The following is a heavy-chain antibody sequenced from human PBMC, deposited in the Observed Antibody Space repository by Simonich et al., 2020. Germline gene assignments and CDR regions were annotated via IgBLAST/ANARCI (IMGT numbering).Heavy chain of an antibody. Sequence: EVQLVESGGGLVQPGGSLSLSCAASGFTFSSYEMNWVRQAPGKGLEWVSYISSSGSTIYYADSVKGRFTSSRDNAKNSLYLQMNSLRAEDTAVYYCARDFRLQLVEIGTYYYYGMDVWGQGTTVTVSS. CDR1: GFTFSSYE. V-gene: IGHV3-48*03. J-gene: IGHJ6*02. CDR3: ARDFRLQLVEIGTYYYYGMDV. D-gene: IGHD6-6*01. CDR2: ISSSGSTI.